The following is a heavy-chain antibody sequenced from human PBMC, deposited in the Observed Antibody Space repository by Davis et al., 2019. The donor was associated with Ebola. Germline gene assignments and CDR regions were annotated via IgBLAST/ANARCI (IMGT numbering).Heavy chain of an antibody. CDR1: GGSISSSSYY. J-gene: IGHJ5*02. Sequence: PSETLSLTCTVSGGSISSSSYYWGWIRQPPGKGLEWIGSIYYSGSTYYNPSLKSRVTISVDTSKNQFSLKLSSVTAADTAVYYCARGSLGDFWSGYSNWFDPWGQGTLVTVSS. V-gene: IGHV4-39*07. CDR3: ARGSLGDFWSGYSNWFDP. D-gene: IGHD3-3*01. CDR2: IYYSGST.